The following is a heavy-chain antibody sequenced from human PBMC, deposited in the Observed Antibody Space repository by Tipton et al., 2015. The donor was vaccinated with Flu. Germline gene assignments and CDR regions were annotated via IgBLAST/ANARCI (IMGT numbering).Heavy chain of an antibody. CDR1: GFTFSNYE. V-gene: IGHV3-48*03. J-gene: IGHJ4*02. Sequence: SLRLSCAASGFTFSNYEMTWVRQSPEKGLEWISYSSTTGGTTYYADSVKGRFTISRDNAKKSLYLQMNSLRVEDTAIYYCARGGIWLSDYWGQGTLVTVSS. CDR3: ARGGIWLSDY. D-gene: IGHD5-12*01. CDR2: SSTTGGTT.